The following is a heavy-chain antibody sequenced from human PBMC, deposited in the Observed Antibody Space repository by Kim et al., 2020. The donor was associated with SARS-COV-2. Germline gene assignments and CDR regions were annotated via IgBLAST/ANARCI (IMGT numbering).Heavy chain of an antibody. CDR2: IYPGDSDS. Sequence: GESLKISCKTSGYNFPSYWIGWVRQMPGKGLEWMGIIYPGDSDSRYSPSFQGQVTFSAYKSTTTAYLQWSSLKASDTAMYYCARSAGPYDYYFDYWGQGTLVTVSS. CDR3: ARSAGPYDYYFDY. D-gene: IGHD3-16*01. V-gene: IGHV5-51*01. CDR1: GYNFPSYW. J-gene: IGHJ4*02.